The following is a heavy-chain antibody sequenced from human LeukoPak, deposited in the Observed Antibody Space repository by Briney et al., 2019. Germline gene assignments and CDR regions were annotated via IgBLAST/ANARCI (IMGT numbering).Heavy chain of an antibody. CDR2: IYYSGST. V-gene: IGHV4-59*01. CDR1: GGSISSYY. D-gene: IGHD1-1*01. CDR3: ARVGSGTTGAYYYYGMDV. Sequence: PSETPSLTCTVSGGSISSYYWSWIRQPPGKGLEWIGYIYYSGSTNYNPSLKSRVTISVDTSKNQFSLKLSSVTAADTAVYYCARVGSGTTGAYYYYGMDVWGKGTTVTVSS. J-gene: IGHJ6*04.